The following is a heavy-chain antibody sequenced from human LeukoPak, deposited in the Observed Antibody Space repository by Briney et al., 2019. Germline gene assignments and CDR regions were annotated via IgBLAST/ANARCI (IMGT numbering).Heavy chain of an antibody. CDR3: VTKEPSTSGWSY. CDR1: GVTFSSYS. V-gene: IGHV3-7*01. Sequence: GGSLRLSCAASGVTFSSYSMNWVRQAPGKGLEWVANIKEDGSEKNYVDSVKGRFTISRDNAENSVYLQMNDLRAEDTGVYYCVTKEPSTSGWSYWGQGTLVTVSS. D-gene: IGHD6-19*01. CDR2: IKEDGSEK. J-gene: IGHJ4*02.